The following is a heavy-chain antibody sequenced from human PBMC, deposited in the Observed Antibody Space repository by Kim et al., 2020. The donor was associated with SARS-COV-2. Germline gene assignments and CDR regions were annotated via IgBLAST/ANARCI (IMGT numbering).Heavy chain of an antibody. CDR3: ARDSPNYYGSGSYYVAKARTPLGRFVDY. D-gene: IGHD3-10*01. CDR2: IKQDGSEK. CDR1: GFTFSSYW. V-gene: IGHV3-7*03. J-gene: IGHJ4*02. Sequence: GGSLRLSCAASGFTFSSYWMSWVRQAPGKGLEWVANIKQDGSEKYYVDSVKGRFTISRDNAKNSLYLQMNSLRAEDTAVYYCARDSPNYYGSGSYYVAKARTPLGRFVDYWGQGTLVTVSS.